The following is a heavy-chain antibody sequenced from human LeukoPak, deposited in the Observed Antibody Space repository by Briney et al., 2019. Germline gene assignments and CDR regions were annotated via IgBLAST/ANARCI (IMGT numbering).Heavy chain of an antibody. CDR1: GYTFTSYA. D-gene: IGHD4-11*01. CDR3: ASSLDTVTMDHPYYYYGMDV. V-gene: IGHV1-69*13. CDR2: IIPIFGTA. J-gene: IGHJ6*02. Sequence: SVKVSCKASGYTFTSYAISWVRQAPGQGLEWMGGIIPIFGTANYAQKFQGRVTITADESTSTAYMELSSLRSEDTAVYYCASSLDTVTMDHPYYYYGMDVWGQGTTVTVSS.